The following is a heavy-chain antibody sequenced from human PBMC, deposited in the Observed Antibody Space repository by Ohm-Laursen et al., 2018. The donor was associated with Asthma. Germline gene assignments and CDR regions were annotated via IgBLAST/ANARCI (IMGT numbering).Heavy chain of an antibody. Sequence: PSETLSLTCTVSGGSISSGGYYWSWIRQHPGKGLEWIGYIYYSGSTYYNPSLKSRVTISVDTSKNQFSLKLSSVTAADTAVYYCASSKAYDFWSGYYPYYYYGMDVWGQGTTVTVSS. CDR2: IYYSGST. V-gene: IGHV4-31*03. D-gene: IGHD3-3*01. CDR1: GGSISSGGYY. J-gene: IGHJ6*02. CDR3: ASSKAYDFWSGYYPYYYYGMDV.